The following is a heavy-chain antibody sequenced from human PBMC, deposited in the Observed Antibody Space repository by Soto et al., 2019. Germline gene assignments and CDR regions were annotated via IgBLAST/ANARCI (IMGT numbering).Heavy chain of an antibody. J-gene: IGHJ6*02. CDR3: ASATYYYDSSGHLHYYSGMDV. CDR1: GGTFSSYA. Sequence: ASVKVCCKTSGGTFSSYAINWVRQAPGQGLEWVGAIIPISGTTNYAQKFQGRVTITADESTSTAYMELSSLRSEDTAVYYCASATYYYDSSGHLHYYSGMDVWGQGTTVTVSS. D-gene: IGHD3-22*01. CDR2: IIPISGTT. V-gene: IGHV1-69*13.